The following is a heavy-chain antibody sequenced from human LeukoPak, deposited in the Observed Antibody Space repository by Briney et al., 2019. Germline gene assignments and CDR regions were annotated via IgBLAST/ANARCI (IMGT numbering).Heavy chain of an antibody. CDR2: IYYSGST. D-gene: IGHD3-3*01. Sequence: SETLSLTCTVSGGSISSSSNYWGWIRQPPGKGLEWIGSIYYSGSTYYNPSLKSRVTISVDTSKNQFSLKLSSVTAADTAVYYCARGYYDFWSGYYYYYYMDVWGKGTTVTVSS. CDR1: GGSISSSSNY. CDR3: ARGYYDFWSGYYYYYYMDV. J-gene: IGHJ6*03. V-gene: IGHV4-39*01.